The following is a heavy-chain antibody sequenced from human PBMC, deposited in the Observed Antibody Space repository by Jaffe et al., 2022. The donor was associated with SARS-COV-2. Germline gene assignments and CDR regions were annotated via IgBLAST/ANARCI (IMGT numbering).Heavy chain of an antibody. CDR1: GFTFDDYA. V-gene: IGHV3-9*01. CDR2: ISWNSGSI. CDR3: AKLVKALFEIGAFDI. Sequence: EVQLVESGGGLVQPGRSLRLSCAASGFTFDDYAMHWVRQAPGKGLEWVSGISWNSGSIGYADSVKGRFTISRDNAKNSLYLQMNSLRAEDTALYYCAKLVKALFEIGAFDIWGQGTMVTVSS. D-gene: IGHD3-9*01. J-gene: IGHJ3*02.